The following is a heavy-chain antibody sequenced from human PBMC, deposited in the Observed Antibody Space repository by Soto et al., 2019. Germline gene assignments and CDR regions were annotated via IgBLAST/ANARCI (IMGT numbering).Heavy chain of an antibody. CDR1: GGSISSSSYY. Sequence: QLQLQESGPGLVKPSETLSLTCTVSGGSISSSSYYWGWIRQPPGKGLEWIGSIYYSGSTYYNPSLKSRVTISVDTSKNQFSLKLSSVTAADTAVYYCARMQGLRFAFDYWGQGTLVTVSS. CDR3: ARMQGLRFAFDY. D-gene: IGHD5-12*01. J-gene: IGHJ4*02. V-gene: IGHV4-39*01. CDR2: IYYSGST.